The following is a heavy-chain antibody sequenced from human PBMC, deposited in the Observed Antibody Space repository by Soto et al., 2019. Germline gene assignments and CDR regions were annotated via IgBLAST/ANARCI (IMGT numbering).Heavy chain of an antibody. V-gene: IGHV3-30-3*01. J-gene: IGHJ6*02. Sequence: GGSLRLSCAASGFTFSSYAMHWVRQAPGKGLEWVAVISYDGSNKYYADSVKGRFTISRDNSKNTLYLQMNSLRAEDTAVYYFASDPFLTGWYYGMDVWGQGTTVTVSS. D-gene: IGHD3-9*01. CDR2: ISYDGSNK. CDR3: ASDPFLTGWYYGMDV. CDR1: GFTFSSYA.